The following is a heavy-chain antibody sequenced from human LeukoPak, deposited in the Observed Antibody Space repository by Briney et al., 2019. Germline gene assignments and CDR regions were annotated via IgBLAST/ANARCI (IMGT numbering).Heavy chain of an antibody. V-gene: IGHV3-23*01. CDR2: ISGSGGST. D-gene: IGHD5-18*01. CDR3: AGRPTGYSSGYIH. CDR1: GFTFSSYA. J-gene: IGHJ4*02. Sequence: GGSLRLSCAASGFTFSSYAMSWVRQAPGKGLEWVSAISGSGGSTYYADSVKGRFTISRDNSKNTLYLQMNSLRAEDTAVYYCAGRPTGYSSGYIHWGQGTLVTVSS.